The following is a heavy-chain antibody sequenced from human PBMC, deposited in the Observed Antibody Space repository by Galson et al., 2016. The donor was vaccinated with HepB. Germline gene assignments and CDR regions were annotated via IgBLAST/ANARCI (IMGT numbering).Heavy chain of an antibody. J-gene: IGHJ4*02. D-gene: IGHD7-27*01. V-gene: IGHV3-74*01. CDR2: VNYDGSTT. CDR1: GFTFSTFW. CDR3: AKGQTNWATFDS. Sequence: SLRLSCAASGFTFSTFWMHWVRHAPGKGLVWVSRVNYDGSTTDYADSVKGRFTVSRDNAENSLYLQMNSLRAEDTALYYCAKGQTNWATFDSWGQGTLVTVSS.